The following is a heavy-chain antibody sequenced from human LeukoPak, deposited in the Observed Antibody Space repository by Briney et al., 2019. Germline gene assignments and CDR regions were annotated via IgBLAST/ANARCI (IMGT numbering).Heavy chain of an antibody. V-gene: IGHV1-69*06. J-gene: IGHJ6*04. D-gene: IGHD6-19*01. CDR2: IIPIFGTA. Sequence: SVKVSCKASGGTFSSYAISWVRQAPGQEREWMGGIIPIFGTANYAQKFQGRVTITADKSTSTAYMELSSLRSEDTAVYYCERELAVAGRNYYYYGMDVWGKGTTVTVSS. CDR3: ERELAVAGRNYYYYGMDV. CDR1: GGTFSSYA.